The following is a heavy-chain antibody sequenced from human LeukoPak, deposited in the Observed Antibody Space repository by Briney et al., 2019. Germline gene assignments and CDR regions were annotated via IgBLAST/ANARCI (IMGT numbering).Heavy chain of an antibody. D-gene: IGHD5-18*01. V-gene: IGHV4-59*01. CDR2: IYYSGST. CDR3: ARTGRMGRGLRPKKIDY. CDR1: GGSISSYY. J-gene: IGHJ4*02. Sequence: SETLSLTCTVSGGSISSYYWSWIRQPPGKGLEWIGYIYYSGSTNYNPSLKSRVTISVDTSKNQFSLKLSSVTAADTAVYYCARTGRMGRGLRPKKIDYWGQGTLVTVSS.